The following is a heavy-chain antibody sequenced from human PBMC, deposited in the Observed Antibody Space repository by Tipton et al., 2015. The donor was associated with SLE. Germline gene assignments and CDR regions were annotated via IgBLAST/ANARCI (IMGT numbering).Heavy chain of an antibody. CDR1: GGSFSPYS. CDR3: ARETRVDATFSKYNRFDP. CDR2: IKHRGRT. V-gene: IGHV4-34*01. J-gene: IGHJ5*02. Sequence: TLSLTCAVYGGSFSPYSWSWIRQSPGKGLEWIGEIKHRGRTNYNPSLKSRVTISVDTSRNQFSLKVNSVTAADTAVYYCARETRVDATFSKYNRFDPWGQGTLVTVSP. D-gene: IGHD1-26*01.